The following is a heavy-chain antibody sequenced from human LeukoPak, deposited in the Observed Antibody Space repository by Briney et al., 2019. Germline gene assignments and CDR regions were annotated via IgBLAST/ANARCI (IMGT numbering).Heavy chain of an antibody. D-gene: IGHD6-6*01. CDR1: GYSISSGYY. CDR3: ARRRSSSSRTNYYFDY. Sequence: SETLSLTCAVSGYSISSGYYWGWIRQPPGKGREWIRSIYHSGSTYYNPSLKSRVTISVDTSKNQFSLKLSSVTAADTAVYYCARRRSSSSRTNYYFDYWGQGTLVTVSS. J-gene: IGHJ4*02. V-gene: IGHV4-38-2*01. CDR2: IYHSGST.